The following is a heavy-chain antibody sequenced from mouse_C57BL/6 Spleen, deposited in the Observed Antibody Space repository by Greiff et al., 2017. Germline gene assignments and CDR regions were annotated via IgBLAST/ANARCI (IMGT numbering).Heavy chain of an antibody. CDR1: GYAFSSSW. CDR2: IYPGDGDT. J-gene: IGHJ1*03. CDR3: ARCDTTVVATRYFDV. Sequence: VQLQQSGPELVKPGASVKISCKASGYAFSSSWMNWVKQRPGKGLEWIGRIYPGDGDTNYNGKFKGKATLTADKSSSTAYMQLSSLTSEDSAVYFCARCDTTVVATRYFDVWGTGTTVTVSS. D-gene: IGHD1-1*01. V-gene: IGHV1-82*01.